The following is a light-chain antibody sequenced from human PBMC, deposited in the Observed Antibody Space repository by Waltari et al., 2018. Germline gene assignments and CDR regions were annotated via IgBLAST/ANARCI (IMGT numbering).Light chain of an antibody. V-gene: IGKV3-11*01. CDR3: QQRSNWPGT. Sequence: EIVLTQSPATLSLSPGETATLSCRASQSFRTYLAWYQQRPCQPPRLLIYDISKRAAGIPARFSGSGSGTDFTLTISSLEPEDFAIYYCQQRSNWPGTFGQGTKVEIK. CDR2: DIS. CDR1: QSFRTY. J-gene: IGKJ1*01.